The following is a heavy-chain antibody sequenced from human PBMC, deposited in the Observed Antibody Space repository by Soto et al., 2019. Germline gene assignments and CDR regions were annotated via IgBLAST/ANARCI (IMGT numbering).Heavy chain of an antibody. CDR3: ARGELWWDF. CDR2: IYYNGNA. Sequence: SETLSLTCTVSGGSISSGTYYWSWIRQHPGKGLEWIGFIYYNGNAFYNPSLKSRVAISLDTSKNQFSLKLSSLTAADTAVYFCARGELWWDFWGQGTLVTVSS. V-gene: IGHV4-31*03. D-gene: IGHD3-10*01. J-gene: IGHJ4*02. CDR1: GGSISSGTYY.